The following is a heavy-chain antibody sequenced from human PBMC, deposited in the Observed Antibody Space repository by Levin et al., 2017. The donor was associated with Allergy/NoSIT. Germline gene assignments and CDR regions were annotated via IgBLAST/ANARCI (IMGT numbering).Heavy chain of an antibody. Sequence: PGGSLRLSCAASGFTFSRYAMHWVRQAPGKGLEGVSLTSYDGINEYYADSVKGRFTISRDNSKNTLSLEMNSLRAEDTAVYYCVKGVQRLWFGENDFYYYMDVWGKGTTVTVSS. D-gene: IGHD3-10*01. V-gene: IGHV3-30*04. J-gene: IGHJ6*03. CDR1: GFTFSRYA. CDR2: TSYDGINE. CDR3: VKGVQRLWFGENDFYYYMDV.